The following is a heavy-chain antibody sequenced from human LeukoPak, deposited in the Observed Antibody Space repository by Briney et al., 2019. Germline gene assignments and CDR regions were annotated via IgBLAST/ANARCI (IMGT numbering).Heavy chain of an antibody. J-gene: IGHJ4*02. Sequence: SETLSLTCTVSGGSISSSSAYWGWIRQPPGKCLEWIGSIYYSKNTYYNPSLKSRVTISADTSKNQFSLTLGSVSATDTAVYYCVSPRGFSYGYFDYWGQGTLVTVSS. CDR3: VSPRGFSYGYFDY. CDR2: IYYSKNT. V-gene: IGHV4-39*01. D-gene: IGHD5-18*01. CDR1: GGSISSSSAY.